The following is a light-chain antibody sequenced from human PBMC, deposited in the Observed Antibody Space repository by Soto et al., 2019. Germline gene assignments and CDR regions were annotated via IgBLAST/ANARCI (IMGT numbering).Light chain of an antibody. CDR3: QQYGTSPQT. Sequence: EIVLTQSPGTLSLSPGERATLSCRASQSVSSNYLAWYQQKPGQAPRLLIYDASSRATGIPDRFSGSGSGTDFTLTIIRLEPEDLAVYYCQQYGTSPQTFGQGTRLEIK. V-gene: IGKV3-20*01. CDR2: DAS. CDR1: QSVSSNY. J-gene: IGKJ5*01.